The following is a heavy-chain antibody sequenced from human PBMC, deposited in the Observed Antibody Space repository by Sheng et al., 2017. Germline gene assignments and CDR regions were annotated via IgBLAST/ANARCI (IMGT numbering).Heavy chain of an antibody. CDR3: ARDYYDSSGYYDLYWYFDL. J-gene: IGHJ2*01. Sequence: QVQLVQSGAEVKKPGSSVKVSCKASGGTFSSYAISWVRQAPGQGLEWMGGIIPIFGTANYAQKFQGRVTITADESTSTAYMELSSLRSEDTAVYYCARDYYDSSGYYDLYWYFDLWGRGTLVTVSS. CDR1: GGTFSSYA. CDR2: IIPIFGTA. V-gene: IGHV1-69*01. D-gene: IGHD3-22*01.